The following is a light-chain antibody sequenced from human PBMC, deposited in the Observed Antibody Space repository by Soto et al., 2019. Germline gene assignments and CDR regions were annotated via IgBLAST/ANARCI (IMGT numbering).Light chain of an antibody. J-gene: IGKJ2*01. CDR1: NRFRTN. CDR3: QQYNNWPYT. CDR2: AAS. Sequence: IVMTQSPATLPVSPGERATLSCRATNRFRTNLAWYQQKPGQAPRLLIYAASSRATGVPARFSGSGSGTEFTLTISSLQSEDFALYYCQQYNNWPYTFGQGTRLEVK. V-gene: IGKV3-15*01.